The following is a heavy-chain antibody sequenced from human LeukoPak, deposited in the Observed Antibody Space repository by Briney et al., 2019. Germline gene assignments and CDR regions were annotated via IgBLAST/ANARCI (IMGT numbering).Heavy chain of an antibody. Sequence: SETLSLTCAVSGGSISSSNWWSWVRQPPGKGLEWIGEIYHSGSTNYNPSLKSRVTISVDKSKNQFSLKLSSVTAADTAVYYCARDVASDYDSSGFGFDYWGQGTLVTVSS. CDR2: IYHSGST. CDR3: ARDVASDYDSSGFGFDY. D-gene: IGHD3-22*01. V-gene: IGHV4-4*02. CDR1: GGSISSSNW. J-gene: IGHJ4*02.